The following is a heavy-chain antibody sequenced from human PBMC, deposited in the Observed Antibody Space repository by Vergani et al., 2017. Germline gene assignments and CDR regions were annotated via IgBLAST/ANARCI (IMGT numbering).Heavy chain of an antibody. D-gene: IGHD2-2*01. CDR2: MNPNSGNT. Sequence: QVQLVQSGAEVKKPGSSVKVSCKASGGTFSSYAISWVRQAPGQGLEWMGGMNPNSGNTGYAQKFQGRVTMTRNTSISTAYMELSSLRSEDTAVYYCARGSDSAPYAYWGQGTLVTVSS. J-gene: IGHJ4*02. CDR1: GGTFSSYA. CDR3: ARGSDSAPYAY. V-gene: IGHV1-8*02.